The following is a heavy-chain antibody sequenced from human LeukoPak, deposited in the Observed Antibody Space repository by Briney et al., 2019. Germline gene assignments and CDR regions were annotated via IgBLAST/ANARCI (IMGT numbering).Heavy chain of an antibody. Sequence: PVRSLRLSCTAAGFTIGGYAKSWLRQVPCKGLEWVGFIRSKVYGGTTEYAASAKGRFTISRDDSKSIAYLQMNSLKTEDTAVYYCAKFGSSDSMDVWGQGTTVTVSS. CDR2: IRSKVYGGTT. J-gene: IGHJ6*02. CDR1: GFTIGGYA. CDR3: AKFGSSDSMDV. D-gene: IGHD6-6*01. V-gene: IGHV3-49*03.